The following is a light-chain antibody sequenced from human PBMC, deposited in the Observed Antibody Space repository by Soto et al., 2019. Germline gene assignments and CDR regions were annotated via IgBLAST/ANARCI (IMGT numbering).Light chain of an antibody. CDR1: QSVSSY. CDR2: DAS. Sequence: EIVLTQSPATLSLSPGERATLSCRASQSVSSYLVWYQQKPGQAPRLLIYDASNRAPGIPARFSGSGSGTDFPLTISSLQPEDFAVYYCQQRSNWPPGWTFGQGTKVEIK. J-gene: IGKJ1*01. V-gene: IGKV3-11*01. CDR3: QQRSNWPPGWT.